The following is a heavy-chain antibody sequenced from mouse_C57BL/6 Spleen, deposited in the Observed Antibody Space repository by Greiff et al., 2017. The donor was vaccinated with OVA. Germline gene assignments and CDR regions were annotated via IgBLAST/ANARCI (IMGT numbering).Heavy chain of an antibody. Sequence: EVMLVESGEGLVKPGGSLKLSCAASGFTFSSYAMSWVRQTPEKRLEWVAYISSGGDYIYYADTVKGRFTISRDNARNTLYLKMSSLKSEDTAMYYCTREAETAQATNWGQGTLVTVSA. V-gene: IGHV5-9-1*02. CDR1: GFTFSSYA. D-gene: IGHD3-2*02. J-gene: IGHJ3*01. CDR3: TREAETAQATN. CDR2: ISSGGDYI.